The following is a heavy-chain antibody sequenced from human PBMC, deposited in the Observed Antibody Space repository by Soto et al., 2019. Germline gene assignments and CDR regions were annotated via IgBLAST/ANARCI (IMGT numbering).Heavy chain of an antibody. D-gene: IGHD1-1*01. CDR3: ARRTAVPLNFDY. CDR2: IFSNDEK. Sequence: SVPTLVNPTETLTLTCTVSGFSLSNARMGVSWIRQPPGKALEWLAHIFSNDEKSYSTSLKSRLSISKDTSKSQVALTMTNMDPVDTATYYCARRTAVPLNFDYWGQGIMVTVSA. V-gene: IGHV2-26*01. CDR1: GFSLSNARMG. J-gene: IGHJ4*02.